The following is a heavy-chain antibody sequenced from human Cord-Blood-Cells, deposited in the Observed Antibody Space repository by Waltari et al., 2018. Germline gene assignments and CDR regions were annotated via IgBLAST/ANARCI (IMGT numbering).Heavy chain of an antibody. D-gene: IGHD3-10*01. CDR3: ARRRVGRALDY. CDR2: IYYSGRP. CDR1: GGSISSSSYY. Sequence: QLQLQESGPGLVKPSETLSLTCTVSGGSISSSSYYWGWIRQPPGKGLEWIGSIYYSGRPSYNPSLVMRVTVSVDTSKNQFSLKLGSVTAADTAVYYCARRRVGRALDYWGQGTLVTVSS. J-gene: IGHJ4*02. V-gene: IGHV4-39*07.